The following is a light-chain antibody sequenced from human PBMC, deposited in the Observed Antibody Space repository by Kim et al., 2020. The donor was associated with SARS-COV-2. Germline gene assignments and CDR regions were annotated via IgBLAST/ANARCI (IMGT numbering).Light chain of an antibody. Sequence: PGQTARITCSGDALPKKYAYWYQQKPGQAPVLVIYKDSERPSGIPERFSGSSSGTTVTLTISGVQAEDEADYYCQSADSSGTYRAVFGGGTQLTVL. V-gene: IGLV3-25*03. CDR3: QSADSSGTYRAV. CDR1: ALPKKY. J-gene: IGLJ2*01. CDR2: KDS.